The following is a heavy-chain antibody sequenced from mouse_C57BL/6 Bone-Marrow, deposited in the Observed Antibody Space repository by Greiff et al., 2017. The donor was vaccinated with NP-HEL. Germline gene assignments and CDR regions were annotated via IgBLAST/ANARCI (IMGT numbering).Heavy chain of an antibody. CDR1: GFTFSDYY. V-gene: IGHV5-12*01. J-gene: IGHJ3*01. CDR2: ISNGGGST. Sequence: EVKLMESGGGLVQPGGSLKLSCAASGFTFSDYYMYWVRQTPEKRLEWVAYISNGGGSTYYPDTVKGRFTISRDNAKNTLYLQMSRLKSEDTAMYYCARQGRGAWFAYWGQGTLVTVSA. CDR3: ARQGRGAWFAY.